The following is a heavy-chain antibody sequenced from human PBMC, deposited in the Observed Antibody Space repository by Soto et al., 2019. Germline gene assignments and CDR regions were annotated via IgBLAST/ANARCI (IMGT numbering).Heavy chain of an antibody. CDR1: GGSVSSGSYY. J-gene: IGHJ4*02. CDR3: ATLPMGEQWLTTIDY. Sequence: QVQLQESGPGLVKPSETLSLTCTVSGGSVSSGSYYWSWIRQPPGKGLEWIGYIYYSGSTNYNPSLKSRLTISVDTSKNQFSLKLSSVTAADTAVYYCATLPMGEQWLTTIDYWGQGTLVTVSS. V-gene: IGHV4-61*01. D-gene: IGHD6-19*01. CDR2: IYYSGST.